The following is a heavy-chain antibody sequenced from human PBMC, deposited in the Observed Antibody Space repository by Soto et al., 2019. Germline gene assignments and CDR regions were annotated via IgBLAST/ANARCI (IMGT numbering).Heavy chain of an antibody. CDR3: ARAAMVDTAMAPFPPFDY. Sequence: ASETLSLTCTVSSGSISSGGYYWSWIRQHPGKGLEWIGYIYYSGSTYYNPSLKSRVTISVDTSKNQFSLKLSSVAAADTAVYHCARAAMVDTAMAPFPPFDYWGQGTLVTVSS. J-gene: IGHJ4*02. D-gene: IGHD5-18*01. CDR2: IYYSGST. V-gene: IGHV4-31*03. CDR1: SGSISSGGYY.